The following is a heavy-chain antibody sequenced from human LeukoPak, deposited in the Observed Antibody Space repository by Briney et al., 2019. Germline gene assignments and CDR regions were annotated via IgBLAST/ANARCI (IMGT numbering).Heavy chain of an antibody. V-gene: IGHV3-53*01. CDR2: IYSGGST. J-gene: IGHJ3*02. CDR3: ARSSHYDILTGYSEEDAFDI. CDR1: GFTVSSNY. D-gene: IGHD3-9*01. Sequence: GGSLRLSCAASGFTVSSNYMCWVRQAPGKRLEWVSGIYSGGSTDYADSVKGRFTISRDTSKNTLYLQMNSLRVEDTAVYYCARSSHYDILTGYSEEDAFDIWGQGTMVTVSS.